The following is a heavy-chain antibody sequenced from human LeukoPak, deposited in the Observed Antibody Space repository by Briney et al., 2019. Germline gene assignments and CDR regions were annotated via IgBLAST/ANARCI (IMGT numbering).Heavy chain of an antibody. J-gene: IGHJ3*02. CDR1: GFTFSGYW. Sequence: GGSLRLSCAASGFTFSGYWMSWVRQAPGKGLEWVANIKQDGSEKYYVDSVKGRFTISRDNAKNSLYLQMNSLRAEDTAVYYCARGLYTSLDAFDIWGQGTMVTVSS. D-gene: IGHD2-2*01. CDR2: IKQDGSEK. V-gene: IGHV3-7*04. CDR3: ARGLYTSLDAFDI.